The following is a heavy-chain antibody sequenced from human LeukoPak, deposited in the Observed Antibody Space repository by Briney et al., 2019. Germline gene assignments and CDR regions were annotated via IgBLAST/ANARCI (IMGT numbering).Heavy chain of an antibody. D-gene: IGHD5-24*01. Sequence: SETLSLTCTVSGGSFSSYYWSWIWQPAGKGLEWIGRIYTSGSTNYNSSLKSRVTMSVDTSKNQVSLKLSSVTAADTAVYYCATGDGYNSFDYWGQGTLVTVSS. CDR3: ATGDGYNSFDY. J-gene: IGHJ4*02. V-gene: IGHV4-4*07. CDR1: GGSFSSYY. CDR2: IYTSGST.